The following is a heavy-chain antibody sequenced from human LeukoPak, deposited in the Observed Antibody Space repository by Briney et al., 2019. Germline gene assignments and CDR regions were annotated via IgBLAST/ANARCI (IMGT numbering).Heavy chain of an antibody. Sequence: PSETLSLTCTVSGGSISSGSYYWSWIRQPAGKGLEWIGRIYTSGSTNYNPSLKSRVTISVDTSKNQFSLKLYPVTAADTAVYYCATRKLGNDYWGQGTLVTVSS. CDR1: GGSISSGSYY. D-gene: IGHD7-27*01. V-gene: IGHV4-61*02. J-gene: IGHJ4*02. CDR2: IYTSGST. CDR3: ATRKLGNDY.